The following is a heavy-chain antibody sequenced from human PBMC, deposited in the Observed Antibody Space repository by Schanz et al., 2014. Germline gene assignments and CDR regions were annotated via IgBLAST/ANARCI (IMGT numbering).Heavy chain of an antibody. J-gene: IGHJ3*02. CDR3: ARGGGTEDGFDI. CDR1: GYTFSRYG. Sequence: QVQLVQSGAAVKKPGASVKVSCKTSGYTFSRYGITWVRQAPGQGLEWMGWISPYNGNTNYAPKVQGRVTVTTDTSTSTVYMELRRLAADDTAVYYCARGGGTEDGFDIWGQGTMLTVSS. V-gene: IGHV1-18*01. D-gene: IGHD1-1*01. CDR2: ISPYNGNT.